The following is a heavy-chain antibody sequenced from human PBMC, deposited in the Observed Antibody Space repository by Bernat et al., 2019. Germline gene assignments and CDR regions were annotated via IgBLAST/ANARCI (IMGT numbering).Heavy chain of an antibody. D-gene: IGHD3-22*01. CDR1: GFNFSNAW. CDR2: IKSKTDGGTR. V-gene: IGHV3-15*07. Sequence: EVQLVESGGGLVKPGGSLRLSCAASGFNFSNAWMNWVRQAPGKGLEWVGRIKSKTDGGTRDHAAPVKGRFTISRDDSKTTLYLQMNSLKTEDTAVYFCTRIVKGGSFDYWGQGTLVTVSS. J-gene: IGHJ4*02. CDR3: TRIVKGGSFDY.